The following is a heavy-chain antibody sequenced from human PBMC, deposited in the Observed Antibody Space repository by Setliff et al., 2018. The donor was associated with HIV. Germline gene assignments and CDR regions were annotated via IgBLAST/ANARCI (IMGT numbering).Heavy chain of an antibody. D-gene: IGHD1-1*01. Sequence: SETLSLTCFVSGGSLSSYYWSWIRQPAGRGLEWIGRIYTSGSTNYSPSLKSRVSMSVDTSRNQLSLRLTSVTAADTAVYFCARTTILQESFDLWGQGTMVTVSS. CDR2: IYTSGST. CDR3: ARTTILQESFDL. V-gene: IGHV4-4*07. CDR1: GGSLSSYY. J-gene: IGHJ3*01.